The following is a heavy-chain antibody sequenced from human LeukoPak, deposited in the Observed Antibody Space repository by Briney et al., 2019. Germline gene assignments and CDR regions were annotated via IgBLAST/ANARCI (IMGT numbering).Heavy chain of an antibody. J-gene: IGHJ4*02. CDR1: GYTFTSYG. CDR2: ISAYNGNT. Sequence: ASVKVSCKASGYTFTSYGISWVRQAPGQGLEWMGWISAYNGNTNYAQKLQGRVTMTTDTSTSTAYMELRSLGSDDTAVYYCARNLRDIVVVPAADELDYWGQGTLVTVSS. V-gene: IGHV1-18*01. CDR3: ARNLRDIVVVPAADELDY. D-gene: IGHD2-2*01.